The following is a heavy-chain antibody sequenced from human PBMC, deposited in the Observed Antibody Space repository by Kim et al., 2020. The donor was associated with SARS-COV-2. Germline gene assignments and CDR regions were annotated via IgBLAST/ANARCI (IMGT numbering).Heavy chain of an antibody. CDR1: GYTFTSYA. Sequence: ASVKVSCKASGYTFTSYAMNWVRQAPGQGLEWMGWINTNTGNPTYAQGFTGRFVFSLDTSVSTAYLQISSLKAEDTAVYYCARDSSIPYSSSWYIWGGGANNWFDPWGQGTLVTVSS. D-gene: IGHD6-13*01. V-gene: IGHV7-4-1*02. CDR2: INTNTGNP. J-gene: IGHJ5*02. CDR3: ARDSSIPYSSSWYIWGGGANNWFDP.